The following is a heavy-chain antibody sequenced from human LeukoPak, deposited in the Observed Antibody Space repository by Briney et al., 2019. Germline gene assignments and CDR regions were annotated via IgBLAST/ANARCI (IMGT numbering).Heavy chain of an antibody. D-gene: IGHD4-17*01. CDR2: IIPIFGTA. CDR3: ARDLQPPQSVTYESYGMDV. V-gene: IGHV1-69*13. Sequence: ASVKVSCKASGYTFTSYYMHWVRQAPGQGLEWMGGIIPIFGTANYAQKFQGRVTITADESTSTAYMELSSLRSEDTAVYYCARDLQPPQSVTYESYGMDVWGQGTTVTVSS. CDR1: GYTFTSYY. J-gene: IGHJ6*02.